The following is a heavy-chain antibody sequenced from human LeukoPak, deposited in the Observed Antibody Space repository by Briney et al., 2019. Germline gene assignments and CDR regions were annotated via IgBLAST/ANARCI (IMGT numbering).Heavy chain of an antibody. Sequence: GGSLRLSCAASGFTFSDHYMGWVRQAPGKGLEWVGRSKNKGNGYTTEYAASVEGRFTISRDDSKNSLYLQMNDLKTEDTAVYYCASGPWVAVAGSGWGQGTLVTVSS. CDR1: GFTFSDHY. CDR2: SKNKGNGYTT. J-gene: IGHJ4*02. CDR3: ASGPWVAVAGSG. V-gene: IGHV3-72*01. D-gene: IGHD6-19*01.